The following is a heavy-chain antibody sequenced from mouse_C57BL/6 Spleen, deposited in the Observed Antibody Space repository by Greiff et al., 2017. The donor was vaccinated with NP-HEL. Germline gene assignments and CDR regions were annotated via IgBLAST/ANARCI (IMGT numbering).Heavy chain of an antibody. CDR3: TRGDYDVAWFAY. Sequence: EVKLMESGGGLVQPGGSLSLSCAASGFTFTDYYMSWVRQPPGKALEWLGFIRNKANGYTTEYSASVKGRFTISRDNSQSILYLQMNALRAEDSATYYCTRGDYDVAWFAYWGQGTLVTVSA. CDR2: IRNKANGYTT. J-gene: IGHJ3*01. CDR1: GFTFTDYY. V-gene: IGHV7-3*01. D-gene: IGHD2-4*01.